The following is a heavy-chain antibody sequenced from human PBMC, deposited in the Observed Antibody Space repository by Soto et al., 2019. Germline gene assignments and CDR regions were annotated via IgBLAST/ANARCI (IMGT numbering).Heavy chain of an antibody. J-gene: IGHJ4*02. D-gene: IGHD1-26*01. CDR1: GYTFTAHS. V-gene: IGHV1-3*01. CDR2: ITAGAGYT. CDR3: ARENPPQSGSFYDY. Sequence: ASVKVSCKASGYTFTAHSRHWVRQAPGQRLEWLGWITAGAGYTDYSQNFHGRVTITRDTSASTVYMELSSLISEDTAIYYCARENPPQSGSFYDYWGQGTLVTVSS.